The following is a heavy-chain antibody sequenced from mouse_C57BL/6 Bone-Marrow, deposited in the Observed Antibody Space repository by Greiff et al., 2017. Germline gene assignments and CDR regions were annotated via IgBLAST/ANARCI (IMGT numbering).Heavy chain of an antibody. CDR3: ARFPTVVATDY. CDR2: INPSTGGT. V-gene: IGHV1-42*01. D-gene: IGHD1-1*01. CDR1: GYSFTGYY. J-gene: IGHJ2*01. Sequence: EVQLQQSGPELVKPGASVKISCKASGYSFTGYYMNWVKQSPEKSLEWIGEINPSTGGTTYNQKFKAKATLTVDKSSSTAYMQLKSLTSEDSAVYYCARFPTVVATDYWGQGTTLTVSS.